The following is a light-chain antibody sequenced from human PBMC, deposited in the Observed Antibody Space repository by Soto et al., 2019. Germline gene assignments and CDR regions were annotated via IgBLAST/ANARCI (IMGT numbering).Light chain of an antibody. V-gene: IGKV1-8*01. Sequence: IQITQSPSSLSASVEDRVTITCRASQGISSYLAWYQQKPGKAPKLLIYAASTLQSGVPSRFSGSGSGTDFTLTISCLQSEDFATYYCQQYYSYPQTFGQGTKVDIK. J-gene: IGKJ1*01. CDR3: QQYYSYPQT. CDR1: QGISSY. CDR2: AAS.